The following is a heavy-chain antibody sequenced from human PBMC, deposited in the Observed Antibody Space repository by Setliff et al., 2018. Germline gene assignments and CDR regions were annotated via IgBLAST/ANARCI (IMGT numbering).Heavy chain of an antibody. CDR3: ARGRIIAARLLDS. CDR2: NYDSGKT. Sequence: SETLSLTCTVPGGSMSSISYYWGWIRQPPGKGLEWIGTNYDSGKTYYNPSLKSRATISIDTSKDQFSLKLISMSAADTAVYFCARGRIIAARLLDSWGQGALVTVSS. CDR1: GGSMSSISYY. J-gene: IGHJ4*02. V-gene: IGHV4-39*07. D-gene: IGHD6-6*01.